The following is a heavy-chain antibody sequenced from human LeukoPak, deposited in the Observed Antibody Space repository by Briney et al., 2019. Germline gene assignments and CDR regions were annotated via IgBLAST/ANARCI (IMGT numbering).Heavy chain of an antibody. CDR2: IYSGGST. J-gene: IGHJ4*02. Sequence: GGSLRLSCAASGFTVSSNYMSWVRQAPGKGLEWVSVIYSGGSTYYADSVKGRFTISRDNSKNTLYLQMNSLRAEDTAVYYCARERGGYYFDYWGQGTLVTVSS. D-gene: IGHD2-15*01. V-gene: IGHV3-53*01. CDR3: ARERGGYYFDY. CDR1: GFTVSSNY.